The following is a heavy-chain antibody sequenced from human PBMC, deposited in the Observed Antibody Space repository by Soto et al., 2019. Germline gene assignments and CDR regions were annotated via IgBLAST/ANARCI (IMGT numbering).Heavy chain of an antibody. CDR1: GGAVSSGDYS. CDR2: IYQTGNT. D-gene: IGHD1-20*01. Sequence: SETLSLTCAVSGGAVSSGDYSWSWLRQPPGKGLELIGYIYQTGNTYYNPSLNSRVTISVDKSKNQISLKLSSVTAADTAVYYCARRYGSAFDIWGQGTMVTVSS. V-gene: IGHV4-30-2*02. CDR3: ARRYGSAFDI. J-gene: IGHJ3*02.